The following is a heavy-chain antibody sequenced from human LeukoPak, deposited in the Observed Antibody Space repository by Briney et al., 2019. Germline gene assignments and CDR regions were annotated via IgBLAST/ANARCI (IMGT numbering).Heavy chain of an antibody. CDR3: AKAGFGEFRPNWFDP. V-gene: IGHV3-23*01. CDR2: ISGSGGST. D-gene: IGHD3-10*01. Sequence: GGSLRLSCAASGFTFSSYAMSWVRQAPGKGLEWVSAISGSGGSTYYADSVKGRFTISRDNSKNTLYLQMNSLGAEDTAVYYCAKAGFGEFRPNWFDPWGQGTLVTVSS. J-gene: IGHJ5*02. CDR1: GFTFSSYA.